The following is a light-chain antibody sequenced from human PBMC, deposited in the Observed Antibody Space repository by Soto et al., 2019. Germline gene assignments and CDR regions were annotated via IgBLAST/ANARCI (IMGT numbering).Light chain of an antibody. CDR2: WAS. Sequence: DIVMTQSPDSLAVSLGERATINCKSSQSVLYSSNNKNYLAWYQQKPGQPPKALIYWASTRESGVPDRFSGSGSGTDFTLTISRLEPEDFAVYYCQHYVNSPPYTFGQGTKLEIK. CDR3: QHYVNSPPYT. CDR1: QSVLYSSNNKNY. V-gene: IGKV4-1*01. J-gene: IGKJ2*01.